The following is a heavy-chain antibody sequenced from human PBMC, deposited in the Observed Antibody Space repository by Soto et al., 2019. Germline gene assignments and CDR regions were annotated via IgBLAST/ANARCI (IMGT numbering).Heavy chain of an antibody. V-gene: IGHV3-9*01. Sequence: EVQLVESGGGLVQPGRSLRLSCAASGFTFDDYAMHWVRQAPGKGLEWVSRISWNSGSIDYADSVKGRFTISRDNARNSLSLQMNSLRPEDTAFYYCAKQGSWGCNPEYYMDVWGKGTTVTVSS. D-gene: IGHD1-26*01. J-gene: IGHJ6*03. CDR3: AKQGSWGCNPEYYMDV. CDR2: ISWNSGSI. CDR1: GFTFDDYA.